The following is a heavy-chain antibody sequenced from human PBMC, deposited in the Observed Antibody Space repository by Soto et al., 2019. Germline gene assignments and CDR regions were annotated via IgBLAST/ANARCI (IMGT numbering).Heavy chain of an antibody. D-gene: IGHD6-19*01. V-gene: IGHV3-23*01. CDR3: ARDGVEAGLYLDN. CDR1: GFTFSNYA. J-gene: IGHJ4*02. CDR2: ITGTGGST. Sequence: EVQLLESGGGLVQPGGSLRLSCAASGFTFSNYAMSWVRQAPGKGLEWVSGITGTGGSTYYGDSVKGRFTISRDNSKNTLYLQMNSLRAEDTAVYYCARDGVEAGLYLDNWGQGTLVTVSS.